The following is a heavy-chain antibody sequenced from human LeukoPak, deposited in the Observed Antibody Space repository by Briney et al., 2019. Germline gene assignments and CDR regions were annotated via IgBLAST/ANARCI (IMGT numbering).Heavy chain of an antibody. D-gene: IGHD1-26*01. CDR2: ITGSDGST. Sequence: GGSLRLSCAASGFTFSSYAMNWVRQAPGRGLEWVSTITGSDGSTYYADSVKGRFTISRDNSKNTLYLQMNSLRAEDTAVYYCAKNRWELRDAFDIWGQGTMVTVSS. V-gene: IGHV3-23*01. J-gene: IGHJ3*02. CDR1: GFTFSSYA. CDR3: AKNRWELRDAFDI.